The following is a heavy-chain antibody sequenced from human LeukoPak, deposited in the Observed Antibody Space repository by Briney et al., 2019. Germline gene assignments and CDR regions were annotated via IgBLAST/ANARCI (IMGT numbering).Heavy chain of an antibody. CDR2: ISGSGTTI. V-gene: IGHV3-11*01. J-gene: IGHJ4*02. CDR1: GLTFSDSY. D-gene: IGHD3-22*01. Sequence: GGSLRLSCVASGLTFSDSYMSWIRQAPGKGLEWITYISGSGTTIYHADSVKGRFTISRDNSKNTLYLQMNSLRAEDTAVYYCAKAMTPEDYFDYWGQGTLVTVSS. CDR3: AKAMTPEDYFDY.